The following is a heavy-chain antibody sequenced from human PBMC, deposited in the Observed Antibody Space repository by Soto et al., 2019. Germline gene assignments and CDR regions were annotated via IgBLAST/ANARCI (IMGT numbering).Heavy chain of an antibody. D-gene: IGHD3-10*01. Sequence: VASVKVSCKASGGTFSSYTISWVRQAPGQGLEWMGRIIPILGIANYAQKFQGRVTITADKSTSTAYMELSSLRSEDTAVYYCASDSVSITMVRRVLLAYWGQGTLVTVSS. V-gene: IGHV1-69*02. CDR1: GGTFSSYT. J-gene: IGHJ4*02. CDR2: IIPILGIA. CDR3: ASDSVSITMVRRVLLAY.